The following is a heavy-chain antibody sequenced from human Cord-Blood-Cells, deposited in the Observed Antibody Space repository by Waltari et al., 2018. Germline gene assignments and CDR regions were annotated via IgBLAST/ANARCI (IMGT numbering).Heavy chain of an antibody. D-gene: IGHD1-20*01. CDR2: ISYDGSNK. CDR1: GFTFSSYA. V-gene: IGHV3-30-3*01. J-gene: IGHJ4*02. CDR3: ARGPITGVDY. Sequence: QVQLVESGGGVVQPGRSPRLSCAASGFTFSSYAMHWVRQAPGKGLEWVAVISYDGSNKYYADSVKGRFTISRDNSKNTLYLQMNSLRAEDTAVYYCARGPITGVDYWGQGTLVTVSS.